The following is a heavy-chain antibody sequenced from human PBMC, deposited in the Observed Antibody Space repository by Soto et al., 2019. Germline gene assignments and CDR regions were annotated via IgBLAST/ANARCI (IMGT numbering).Heavy chain of an antibody. CDR1: GGSISSYY. Sequence: SETLSLTCTVSGGSISSYYWSWIRQPPGKGLEWIGYTHYSGSTNYNPSLKSRVTISVDTSKNQFSLKLSSVTAADTAVYYCARRYYDILTGYAPFDYWGQGTLVTVSS. D-gene: IGHD3-9*01. V-gene: IGHV4-59*08. CDR3: ARRYYDILTGYAPFDY. J-gene: IGHJ4*02. CDR2: THYSGST.